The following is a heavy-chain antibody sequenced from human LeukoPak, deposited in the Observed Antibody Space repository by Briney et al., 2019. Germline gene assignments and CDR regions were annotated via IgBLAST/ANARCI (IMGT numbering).Heavy chain of an antibody. CDR1: GGSISSYY. CDR3: ARVDSSGYSYYFDY. CDR2: IYTSGST. D-gene: IGHD3-22*01. Sequence: PSETLSLTCTVSGGSISSYYWSWIRQPAGKGLEWIGRIYTSGSTNYNPSLKSRVTISVDTSKNQFSLKLSSVTAADTAVYYCARVDSSGYSYYFDYWGQGTLVTVSS. J-gene: IGHJ4*02. V-gene: IGHV4-4*07.